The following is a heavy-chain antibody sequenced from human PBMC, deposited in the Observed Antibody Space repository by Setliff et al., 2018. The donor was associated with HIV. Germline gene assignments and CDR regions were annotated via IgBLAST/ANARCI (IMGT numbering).Heavy chain of an antibody. J-gene: IGHJ6*03. Sequence: LSLTCTISGGSITSHYWSWIRQPPGKGLEWVGYVFYTGGTNYRPSLRGRVTISVDTSKNHFSLKLSSVTAADTAVYYCAKTIRGYISGDYMDVWGKGTTVTVSS. CDR3: AKTIRGYISGDYMDV. D-gene: IGHD5-18*01. CDR2: VFYTGGT. V-gene: IGHV4-59*11. CDR1: GGSITSHY.